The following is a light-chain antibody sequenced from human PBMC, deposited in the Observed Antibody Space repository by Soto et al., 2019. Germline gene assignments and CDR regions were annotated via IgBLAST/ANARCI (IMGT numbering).Light chain of an antibody. Sequence: EILMTQSPATLSVSPGERATLSCRASQSVTTNLAWYQQKPGQVPRLVIYGASTRATGIPGRFSGSGSGTEFTLTISSLQSDDLAVYYCQQYKNWPWTFGQGNKVEIK. CDR3: QQYKNWPWT. J-gene: IGKJ1*01. CDR2: GAS. V-gene: IGKV3D-15*01. CDR1: QSVTTN.